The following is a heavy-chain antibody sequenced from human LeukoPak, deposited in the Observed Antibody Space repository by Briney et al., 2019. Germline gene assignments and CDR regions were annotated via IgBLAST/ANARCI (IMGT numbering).Heavy chain of an antibody. CDR2: ISYDGSNK. CDR3: ARVGGTLGQYFDY. Sequence: GRSLRLSCAASGFTFSSYAMHWVRQAPGKGLEWVAVISYDGSNKYYADSVKGRFTISRDNSKNTLYLQMNSLRAEDTAVYYCARVGGTLGQYFDYWGQGTLVTVSS. D-gene: IGHD3-16*01. J-gene: IGHJ4*02. CDR1: GFTFSSYA. V-gene: IGHV3-30-3*01.